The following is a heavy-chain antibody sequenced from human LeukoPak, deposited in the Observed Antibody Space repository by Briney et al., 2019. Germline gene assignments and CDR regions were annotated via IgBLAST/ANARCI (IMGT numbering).Heavy chain of an antibody. CDR2: INHSGST. J-gene: IGHJ5*02. D-gene: IGHD3-10*01. Sequence: PSETLSLTCTVSGYSISSGYYWSWIRQPPGKGLEWIGEINHSGSTNYNPSLKSRVTISVDTSKNQFSLKLSSVTAADTAVYYCARRTYGSGSYWFDPWGQGTLVTVSS. V-gene: IGHV4-38-2*02. CDR3: ARRTYGSGSYWFDP. CDR1: GYSISSGYY.